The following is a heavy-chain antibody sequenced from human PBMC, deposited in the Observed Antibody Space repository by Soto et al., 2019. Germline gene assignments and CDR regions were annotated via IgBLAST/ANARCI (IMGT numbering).Heavy chain of an antibody. V-gene: IGHV3-66*01. D-gene: IGHD6-13*01. Sequence: VQLVESGGGLVRPGGSLRLSCAAYGFTVSSNYMNWVRQAPGKGLEWVSIIYGAASTYYADSVKGRFTISRDNSKNTLYLQMKSLRAEDTAVYYCARVGPSRSRYYFDYWGQGTLVTVSS. CDR1: GFTVSSNY. CDR2: IYGAAST. CDR3: ARVGPSRSRYYFDY. J-gene: IGHJ4*02.